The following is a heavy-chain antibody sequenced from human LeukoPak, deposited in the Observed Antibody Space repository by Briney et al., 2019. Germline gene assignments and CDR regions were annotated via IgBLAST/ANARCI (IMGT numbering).Heavy chain of an antibody. Sequence: GRSLRLSCAASGFTFSSYGMHWVRQAPGKGLEWVAVIWYDGSNKYYADSVKGRFTISRDNSKNTLYLQMNSLRAEDTAVYYCAKERKLLPFDCWGQGTLVTVSS. V-gene: IGHV3-33*06. CDR3: AKERKLLPFDC. D-gene: IGHD4-23*01. J-gene: IGHJ4*02. CDR1: GFTFSSYG. CDR2: IWYDGSNK.